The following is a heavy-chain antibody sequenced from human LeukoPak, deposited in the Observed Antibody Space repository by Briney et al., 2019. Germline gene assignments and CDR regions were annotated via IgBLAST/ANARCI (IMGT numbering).Heavy chain of an antibody. CDR3: AKIARGGLAGLFDY. CDR1: GFTFSSYA. V-gene: IGHV3-30*04. CDR2: ISYDGSNK. D-gene: IGHD6-19*01. Sequence: GGSLRLSCAASGFTFSSYAMHWVRQAPGKGLEWVAVISYDGSNKYYADSVKGRFTISRDNSKNTLYLQMNSLRAEDTALYYCAKIARGGLAGLFDYWGQGTLVTVSS. J-gene: IGHJ4*02.